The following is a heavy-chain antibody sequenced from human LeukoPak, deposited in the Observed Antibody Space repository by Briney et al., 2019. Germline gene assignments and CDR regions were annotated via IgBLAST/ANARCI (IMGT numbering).Heavy chain of an antibody. V-gene: IGHV4-4*07. D-gene: IGHD3-16*01. CDR1: GGSISSYY. Sequence: PSETLSLTCTVSGGSISSYYWNWFRQPAGKGLEWIGRIYTSGSTNYNSSLKSRVTMSVDTSKNQFSLKLSSVTAADTAVYYCARHSPGGARKAFDIWGQGTMVTVSS. CDR3: ARHSPGGARKAFDI. J-gene: IGHJ3*02. CDR2: IYTSGST.